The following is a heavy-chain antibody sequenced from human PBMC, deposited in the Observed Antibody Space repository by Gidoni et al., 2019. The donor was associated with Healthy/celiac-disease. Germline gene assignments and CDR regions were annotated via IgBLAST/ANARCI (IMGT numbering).Heavy chain of an antibody. D-gene: IGHD3-16*01. CDR3: ARGPREEGGAGIDY. V-gene: IGHV3-33*01. J-gene: IGHJ4*02. CDR1: GFTFSSYG. CDR2: IGYDGSNK. Sequence: QVQLVASGGGVVQPGRSLRLSCAASGFTFSSYGMHWVRQAPGKGLEWVAVIGYDGSNKYYADSVKGRFTISRENSKNTLYLQMNSLRAEDTAVYYCARGPREEGGAGIDYWGQGTLVTVSS.